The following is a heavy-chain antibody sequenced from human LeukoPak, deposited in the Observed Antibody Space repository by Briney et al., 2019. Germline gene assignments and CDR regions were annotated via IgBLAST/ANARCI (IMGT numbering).Heavy chain of an antibody. CDR1: GFTFGDYA. V-gene: IGHV3-49*03. D-gene: IGHD5-18*01. J-gene: IGHJ4*02. Sequence: GSLRLSCTSSGFTFGDYAMSWFRQAPGKGLEWVAFIRSKAYGGTTEYAASVKGRFTISRDDSKSIAYLQMNSLKTEDTAVYYCTKYSGRIDYWGQGTLVTVSS. CDR2: IRSKAYGGTT. CDR3: TKYSGRIDY.